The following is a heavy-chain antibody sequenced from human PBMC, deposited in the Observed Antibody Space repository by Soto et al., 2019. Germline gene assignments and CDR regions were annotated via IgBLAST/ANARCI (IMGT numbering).Heavy chain of an antibody. D-gene: IGHD5-18*01. CDR3: ARDVGTALVGFSYGMDV. Sequence: EVQLVESGGGLVQPGGSLRLSCVVSGFTFSNSWMTWVRQAPGKGLEWVANINQDGSKKYYVDSVEGRFTISRDNAKNSLYLQMYGLRTEDTAVYYCARDVGTALVGFSYGMDVWGLVTTVTVSS. V-gene: IGHV3-7*01. CDR1: GFTFSNSW. J-gene: IGHJ6*02. CDR2: INQDGSKK.